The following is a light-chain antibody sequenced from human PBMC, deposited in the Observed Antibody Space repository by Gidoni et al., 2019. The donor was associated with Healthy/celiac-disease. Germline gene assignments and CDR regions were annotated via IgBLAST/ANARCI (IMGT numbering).Light chain of an antibody. CDR2: GAS. Sequence: VLTPSPGTLSLSPGERATLSCRASQSVSSSYLAWYQQKPGQAPRLLIYGASSRATGIPDRFSGSGSGTDFTLTISRLEPEDFAVYYCQQYGSSPLTFGGGTKVVIK. J-gene: IGKJ4*01. V-gene: IGKV3-20*01. CDR1: QSVSSSY. CDR3: QQYGSSPLT.